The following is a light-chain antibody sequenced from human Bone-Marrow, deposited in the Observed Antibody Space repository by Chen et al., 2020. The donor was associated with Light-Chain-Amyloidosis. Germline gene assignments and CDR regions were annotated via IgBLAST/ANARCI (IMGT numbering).Light chain of an antibody. CDR1: NIGSTR. CDR2: DDS. CDR3: QVWDRSSDRPV. Sequence: SYVLTQPSSVSVAPGQTPTLPCGGNNIGSTRVHWYQQTPGQAPLLVVYDDSDRPSGIPERLSGSNSGNTATLTISRVEAGDEADYYCQVWDRSSDRPVFGGGTKLTVL. V-gene: IGLV3-21*02. J-gene: IGLJ3*02.